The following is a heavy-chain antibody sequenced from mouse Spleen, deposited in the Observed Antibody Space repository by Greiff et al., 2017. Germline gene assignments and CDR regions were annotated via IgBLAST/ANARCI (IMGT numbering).Heavy chain of an antibody. CDR2: IYPGDGDT. CDR3: AREGGSYAMDY. J-gene: IGHJ4*01. CDR1: GYAFSSSW. Sequence: QVQLKESGPELVKPGASVKISCKASGYAFSSSWMNWVKQRPGKGLEWIGRIYPGDGDTNYNGKFKGKATLTADKSSSTAYMQLSSLTSEDSAVYFCAREGGSYAMDYWGQGTSVTVSS. V-gene: IGHV1-82*01.